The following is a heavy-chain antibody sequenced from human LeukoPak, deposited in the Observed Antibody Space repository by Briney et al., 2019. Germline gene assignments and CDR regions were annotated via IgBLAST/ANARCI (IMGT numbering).Heavy chain of an antibody. V-gene: IGHV3-66*02. CDR1: GFTVSSNY. CDR3: ARDRGYYGSGSDMDV. Sequence: GGSLRLSCAASGFTVSSNYMSWVRQAPGKGLEWVSVIYSGGSTYCADSVKGRFTISRDNSKNTLYLQMNSLRAEDTAVYYCARDRGYYGSGSDMDVWGKGTTVTVSS. CDR2: IYSGGST. J-gene: IGHJ6*03. D-gene: IGHD3-10*01.